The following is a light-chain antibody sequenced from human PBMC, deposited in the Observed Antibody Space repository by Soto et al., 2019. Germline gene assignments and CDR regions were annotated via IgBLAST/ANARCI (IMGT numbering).Light chain of an antibody. J-gene: IGLJ2*01. CDR2: EVI. CDR1: YSDVGGSNY. V-gene: IGLV2-8*01. CDR3: SSNVVGTNLKI. Sequence: QSALTQPPSASGSPGQSVTISCTGTYSDVGGSNYVSWYQQHPGKAPKLVIYEVIQRPSGVPDRFSGSRSGNTASLTVSRLQAEEEADYYCSSNVVGTNLKIFGGGTQLTVL.